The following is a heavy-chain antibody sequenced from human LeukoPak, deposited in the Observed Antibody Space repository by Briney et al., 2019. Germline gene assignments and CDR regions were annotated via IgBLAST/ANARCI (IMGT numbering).Heavy chain of an antibody. CDR3: AKDADTATIIYWYFDL. D-gene: IGHD5-18*01. J-gene: IGHJ2*01. CDR2: ISDDGSNT. V-gene: IGHV3-30*18. CDR1: GFTLSNFG. Sequence: GGSLRLSCTASGFTLSNFGMHWVRQAPGKGLEWVAVISDDGSNTFYADSVKGRFTISRDNSKNTLYLQLNSLRPEDTAVYYCAKDADTATIIYWYFDLRGRGTLVTVSS.